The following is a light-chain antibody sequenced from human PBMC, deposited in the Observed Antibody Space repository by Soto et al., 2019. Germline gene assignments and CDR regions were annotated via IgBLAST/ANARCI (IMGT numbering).Light chain of an antibody. V-gene: IGKV3-15*01. Sequence: EIVMTQSPASLSVSPGERAALSCRASQSVGRNLAWYQQKPGQAPRLLIYDASTRATGIPARFSGGGSGTEFTLSISSLQSEDFAVYYCQQWARSPRTFGRGTTVEIK. CDR3: QQWARSPRT. CDR1: QSVGRN. CDR2: DAS. J-gene: IGKJ1*01.